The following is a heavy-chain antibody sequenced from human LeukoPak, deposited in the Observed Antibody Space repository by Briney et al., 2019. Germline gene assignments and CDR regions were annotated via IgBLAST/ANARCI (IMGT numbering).Heavy chain of an antibody. J-gene: IGHJ3*02. Sequence: PGGSLRLSCAASGFTFSDYYMSWVRQAPGKGLAWVSYISSTSSTRYYADSVKGRFTISRDNAKNSLYLQMNSLRAEDTAVYYCARVLWGISGSIVGATWAFDIWGQGTMVTVSS. CDR2: ISSTSSTR. CDR1: GFTFSDYY. D-gene: IGHD1-26*01. CDR3: ARVLWGISGSIVGATWAFDI. V-gene: IGHV3-11*04.